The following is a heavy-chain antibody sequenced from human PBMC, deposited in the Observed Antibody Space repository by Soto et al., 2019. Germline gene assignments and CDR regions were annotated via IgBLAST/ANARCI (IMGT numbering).Heavy chain of an antibody. CDR2: IIPIFGTA. Sequence: QVQLVQSGAEVQKPGSSVKVSCKASGGTFSSYAISWVRQAPGQGLEWMGGIIPIFGTANYAQKFQGRVTITADKSTSTAYMELSSLRSEDTAVYYCARQYCSGGSCYPGYAFDIWGQGTMVTVSS. D-gene: IGHD2-15*01. J-gene: IGHJ3*02. CDR3: ARQYCSGGSCYPGYAFDI. V-gene: IGHV1-69*06. CDR1: GGTFSSYA.